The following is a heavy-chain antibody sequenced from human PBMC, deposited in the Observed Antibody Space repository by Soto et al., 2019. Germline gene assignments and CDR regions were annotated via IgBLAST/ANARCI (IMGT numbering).Heavy chain of an antibody. CDR3: AKDIAGHPYYYMDV. J-gene: IGHJ6*03. D-gene: IGHD6-25*01. CDR2: ISWNSGSI. CDR1: GFTFDDYA. V-gene: IGHV3-9*01. Sequence: GGSLRLSCAASGFTFDDYAMHWVRQAPGKGLEWVSGISWNSGSIGYADSVKGRFTISRDNAKNSLYLQMNSLRAEDTALYYCAKDIAGHPYYYMDVWGKGTTVTVSS.